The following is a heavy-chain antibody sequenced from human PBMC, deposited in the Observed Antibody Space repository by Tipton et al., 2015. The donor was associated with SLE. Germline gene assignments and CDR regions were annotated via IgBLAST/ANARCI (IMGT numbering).Heavy chain of an antibody. V-gene: IGHV4-59*08. CDR2: IYYSGST. CDR3: ARGDWVTTSYWFDF. CDR1: GGSISSHY. D-gene: IGHD3/OR15-3a*01. J-gene: IGHJ5*01. Sequence: PTCTVSGGSISSHYWSWIRQPPGKELEWIGYIYYSGSTNYNPSLKSRVTISVDMSKNQFSLKLSSVTAADAAVYYCARGDWVTTSYWFDFWGHGTLVTVSS.